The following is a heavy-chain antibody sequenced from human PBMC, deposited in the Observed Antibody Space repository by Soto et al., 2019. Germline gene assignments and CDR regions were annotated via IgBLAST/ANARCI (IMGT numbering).Heavy chain of an antibody. Sequence: KQSGPTQVKPTQTLTLTCSFSGFSLNTDGEGVGWVRQPPGEALEWLALIYWDDDERYSPSLKTRLTITKDPSKNQVVLIMTNMDPVDTATYYCAHSRNLITEDAQVGDFDYWGQGTLVTVSS. CDR2: IYWDDDE. D-gene: IGHD3-10*01. CDR1: GFSLNTDGEG. J-gene: IGHJ4*02. V-gene: IGHV2-5*02. CDR3: AHSRNLITEDAQVGDFDY.